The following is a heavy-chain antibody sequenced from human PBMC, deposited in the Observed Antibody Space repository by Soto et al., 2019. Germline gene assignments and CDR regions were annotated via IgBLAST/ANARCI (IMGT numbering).Heavy chain of an antibody. CDR1: GGSVSSGPYH. CDR3: MRSHGAY. CDR2: ISSSGTA. J-gene: IGHJ4*01. D-gene: IGHD2-8*01. Sequence: QVQLQESGPGLVKTSETLSLTCTVSGGSVSSGPYHWNWVRQPPGKGLEWIGHISSSGTANYNPSLRGRVTMATDTSLNQFSLRLTSVPAADTAVYYCMRSHGAYWGHGALVTVSP. V-gene: IGHV4-61*01.